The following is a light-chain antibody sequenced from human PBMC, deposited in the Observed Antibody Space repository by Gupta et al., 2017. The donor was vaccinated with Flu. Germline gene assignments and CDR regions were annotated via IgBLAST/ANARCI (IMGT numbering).Light chain of an antibody. V-gene: IGKV4-1*01. CDR2: WAS. CDR1: QSVFYSSTNQNY. J-gene: IGKJ1*01. CDR3: QQYYSVPET. Sequence: SLGERATINCKASQSVFYSSTNQNYLAWYQQKPGQPPRLLIYWASTRESGVPARFSGSGSGTDFTLTITSLQAEDVAVYYCQQYYSVPETFGQGTKVEIK.